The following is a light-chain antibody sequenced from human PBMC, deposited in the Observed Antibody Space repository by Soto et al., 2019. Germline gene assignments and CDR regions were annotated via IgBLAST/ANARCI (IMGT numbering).Light chain of an antibody. J-gene: IGKJ1*01. CDR1: QTISSW. CDR2: KAS. Sequence: DIQMTQSPSTLSGSVGDRVTITCRASQTISSWWAWYQQKPGKAPKLLIYKASTLKSGVPSRFSGSGSGTEFTLTISSLQPDDFATYYCQHYNSYSEAVGQGTKVDIK. CDR3: QHYNSYSEA. V-gene: IGKV1-5*03.